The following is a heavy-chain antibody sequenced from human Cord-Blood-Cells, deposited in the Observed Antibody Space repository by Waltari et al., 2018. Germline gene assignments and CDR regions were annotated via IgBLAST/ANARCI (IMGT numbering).Heavy chain of an antibody. Sequence: EVQLVESGGGLVKPGRSLRLSCTASGFTFGDYAMSWFRQAPGKGLEWVGFIRSKAYGGTTEYAASVKGRFTISRDDSKSIAYLQMNSLKTEDTAVYYFTIQPDYYDSSGYFDYWGQGTLVTVSS. D-gene: IGHD3-22*01. CDR3: TIQPDYYDSSGYFDY. CDR2: IRSKAYGGTT. V-gene: IGHV3-49*05. J-gene: IGHJ4*02. CDR1: GFTFGDYA.